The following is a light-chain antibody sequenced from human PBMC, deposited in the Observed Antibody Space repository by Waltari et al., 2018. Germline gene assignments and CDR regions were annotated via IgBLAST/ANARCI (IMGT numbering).Light chain of an antibody. J-gene: IGKJ5*01. CDR2: AAS. Sequence: DLQMTQSPSSLSASVGDRVTITCRASQSISTYINWYQQKPGKAPNLLIHAASGLQSGVPARFSGSGSGTDFTLTISSLQPEDVATYYCQQGHSIPRGFGQGTRLEIK. CDR3: QQGHSIPRG. V-gene: IGKV1-39*01. CDR1: QSISTY.